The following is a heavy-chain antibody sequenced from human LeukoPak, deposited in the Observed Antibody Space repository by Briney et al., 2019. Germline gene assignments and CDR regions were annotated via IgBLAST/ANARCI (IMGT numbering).Heavy chain of an antibody. D-gene: IGHD3-10*01. CDR1: GGFISSSNW. J-gene: IGHJ5*02. Sequence: PSGTLSLTCAVSGGFISSSNWWSWVRQPPGKGLEWSGEIYHSGSTNYNPSLKSRVTISVDKSKNQFSLKLSSVTAADTAVYYCARDAAVRGVIITSNWFDPWGQGTLVTVSS. V-gene: IGHV4-4*02. CDR3: ARDAAVRGVIITSNWFDP. CDR2: IYHSGST.